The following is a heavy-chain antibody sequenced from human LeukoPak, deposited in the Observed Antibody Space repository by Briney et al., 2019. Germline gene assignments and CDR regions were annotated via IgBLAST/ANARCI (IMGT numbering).Heavy chain of an antibody. Sequence: GGSLRLSCAASGFTSSSYSMNWVRQAPGKGLEWVSYISSSSSTIYYADSVKGRFTISRDNAKNSLYLQMNSLRAEDTAVYFCARGTGDGRHAFDIWGQGTMVTVSS. CDR1: GFTSSSYS. D-gene: IGHD7-27*01. J-gene: IGHJ3*02. V-gene: IGHV3-48*01. CDR2: ISSSSSTI. CDR3: ARGTGDGRHAFDI.